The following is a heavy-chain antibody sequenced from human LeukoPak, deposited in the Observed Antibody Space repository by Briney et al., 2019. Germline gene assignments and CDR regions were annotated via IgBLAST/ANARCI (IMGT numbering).Heavy chain of an antibody. CDR2: TGRSGGST. Sequence: GGSLRLSCAASGFTFSTHAMSWVRQAPGKGLEWISATGRSGGSTYYADSVKGRLTISRDNSKNNLYLQMDSLRVEDTAVCYCAKPDMTTVTTGAFDIWGQGTMVTVSS. CDR3: AKPDMTTVTTGAFDI. D-gene: IGHD4-17*01. CDR1: GFTFSTHA. J-gene: IGHJ3*02. V-gene: IGHV3-23*01.